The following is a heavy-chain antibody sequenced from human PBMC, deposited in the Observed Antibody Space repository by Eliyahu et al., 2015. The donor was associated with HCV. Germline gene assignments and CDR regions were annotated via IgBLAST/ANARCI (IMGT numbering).Heavy chain of an antibody. V-gene: IGHV2-5*02. D-gene: IGHD1-14*01. Sequence: QITLEESGPTLVKPTQTLTLTCTFSGFSLSTSXVGVGWIRXPPGKALEWLAVINWDDDKRYSPSLKSRLTVVKDTSNNQVLLIMTNMDPVDTATYYCAHRRGGYNWNHGDFDYWGQGTPVTVSS. J-gene: IGHJ4*02. CDR3: AHRRGGYNWNHGDFDY. CDR1: GFSLSTSXVG. CDR2: INWDDDK.